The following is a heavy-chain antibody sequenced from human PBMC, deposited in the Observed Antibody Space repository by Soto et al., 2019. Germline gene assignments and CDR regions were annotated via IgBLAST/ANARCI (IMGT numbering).Heavy chain of an antibody. J-gene: IGHJ2*01. CDR2: ISYDGSNK. CDR1: GFTFSSYA. V-gene: IGHV3-30-3*01. D-gene: IGHD5-18*01. Sequence: PGGSLRLSCAASGFTFSSYAMHWVRQAPGKGLKWVTVISYDGSNKYYADSVKGRFTISRDNSKNTLYLQMNSLRAEDTAVYFCARDPLWGTAMVLWYFDLWGRGTLVTVSS. CDR3: ARDPLWGTAMVLWYFDL.